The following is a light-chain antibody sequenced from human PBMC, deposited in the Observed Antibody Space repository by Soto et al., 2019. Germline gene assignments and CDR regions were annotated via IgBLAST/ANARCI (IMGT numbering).Light chain of an antibody. CDR2: TTS. CDR1: QDITKW. J-gene: IGKJ2*01. CDR3: QQANSFPYT. Sequence: DIQMTQSPSSVSASVGDRVTITCRASQDITKWLAWFQQKPGRAPKLLIYTTSNLQSGVPSRFSGSGSGTDFTLTISSLQPEDFATYYCQQANSFPYTFGQGTKLEIK. V-gene: IGKV1D-12*01.